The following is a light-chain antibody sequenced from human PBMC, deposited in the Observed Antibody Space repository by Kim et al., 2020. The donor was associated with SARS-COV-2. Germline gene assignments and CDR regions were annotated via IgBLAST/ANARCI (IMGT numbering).Light chain of an antibody. CDR2: AAS. CDR1: QDIANY. CDR3: QKYNSAPWT. Sequence: ASVGDRVTITCRASQDIANYLAWYQQKPGKVPKVLIYAASTLQAGVPSRFSGSGSGTEFTLTIGSLQTEDVATYYCQKYNSAPWTFGPGTKVEIK. V-gene: IGKV1-27*01. J-gene: IGKJ1*01.